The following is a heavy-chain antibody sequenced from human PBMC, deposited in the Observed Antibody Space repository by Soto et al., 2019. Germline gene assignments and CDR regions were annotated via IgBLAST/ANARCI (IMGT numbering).Heavy chain of an antibody. J-gene: IGHJ4*02. CDR3: AKGIVGATANFDY. CDR1: GFTFSTYA. D-gene: IGHD1-26*01. CDR2: VSGSGGST. V-gene: IGHV3-23*01. Sequence: PGGSLRLSCAASGFTFSTYAMSWVRQAPGKGLEWVSSVSGSGGSTYYADSVKGRFTISRDNSKNTLYLQMNSLRAEDTAVYYCAKGIVGATANFDYWGQGTLVTVSS.